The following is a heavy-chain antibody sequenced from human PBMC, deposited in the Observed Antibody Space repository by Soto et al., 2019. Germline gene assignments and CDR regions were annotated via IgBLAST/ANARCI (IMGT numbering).Heavy chain of an antibody. CDR2: IIPIFATV. V-gene: IGHV1-69*01. D-gene: IGHD5-18*01. J-gene: IGHJ4*02. Sequence: QVQLVQSGSEVKKPGSSVKVSCKASGGSFSSNPLSWVRQAPGQGLEWMAGIIPIFATVHYAQKFQGRVTITADESTSTAYMELTSLRSEDTAVYFCARGGRGYSLDPRYYFDYWGQGTLVTVSS. CDR1: GGSFSSNP. CDR3: ARGGRGYSLDPRYYFDY.